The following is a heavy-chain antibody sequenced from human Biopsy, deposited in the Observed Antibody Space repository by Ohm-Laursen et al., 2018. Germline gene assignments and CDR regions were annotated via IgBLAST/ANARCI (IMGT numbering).Heavy chain of an antibody. V-gene: IGHV4-59*01. D-gene: IGHD5-18*01. J-gene: IGHJ4*02. CDR1: RDSISNYY. CDR3: ARDSRGGHLNTALITGRNLDS. CDR2: NYYTGST. Sequence: PGTLSLTWTVSRDSISNYYWTWIRQSPGKGLEWIGYNYYTGSTNYNPSVKSRVTISVDTSKNQFSLKLNSVTAADTAVYFCARDSRGGHLNTALITGRNLDSWGQGILVTVSS.